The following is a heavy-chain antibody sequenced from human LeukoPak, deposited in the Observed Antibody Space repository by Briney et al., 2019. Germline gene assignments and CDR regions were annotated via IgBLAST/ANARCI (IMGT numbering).Heavy chain of an antibody. CDR2: ITSSSNTI. J-gene: IGHJ4*02. CDR1: GFTFSSYD. V-gene: IGHV3-48*01. Sequence: GGSLRLSCAASGFTFSSYDMNWVRQAPGKGLEWVSFITSSSNTIYYADSMKGRFTISRDNAKNSLYLQMNSLRAEDTAVYYCARDRQGGSFDYWVQGTPVTVSS. D-gene: IGHD2-15*01. CDR3: ARDRQGGSFDY.